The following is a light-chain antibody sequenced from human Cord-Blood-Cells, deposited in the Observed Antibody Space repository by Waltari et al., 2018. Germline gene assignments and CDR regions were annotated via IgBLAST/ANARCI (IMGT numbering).Light chain of an antibody. CDR2: WAS. V-gene: IGKV4-1*01. Sequence: DIVMTQSPDSLAVSLGERATINCKSSQSVLYSSNNKNYLAWYQQKPGQPPKLLIYWASTRESGVPDRFSGSGSETDFTLTISSLQAEDEAVYYCQQYYSTPQTFGQGTKVEIK. J-gene: IGKJ1*01. CDR1: QSVLYSSNNKNY. CDR3: QQYYSTPQT.